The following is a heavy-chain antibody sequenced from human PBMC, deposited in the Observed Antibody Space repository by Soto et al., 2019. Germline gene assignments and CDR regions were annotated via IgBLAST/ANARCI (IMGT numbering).Heavy chain of an antibody. CDR2: ISWNSGSI. J-gene: IGHJ6*02. D-gene: IGHD3-16*01. CDR1: GFTFDDYA. V-gene: IGHV3-9*01. CDR3: AKDMGAYYYYGMDV. Sequence: FLRLSCAASGFTFDDYAMHWVRQAPGKGLEWVSGISWNSGSIGYADSVKGRFTISRDNAKNSLYLQMNSLRAEDTALYYCAKDMGAYYYYGMDVWGQGTTVTVS.